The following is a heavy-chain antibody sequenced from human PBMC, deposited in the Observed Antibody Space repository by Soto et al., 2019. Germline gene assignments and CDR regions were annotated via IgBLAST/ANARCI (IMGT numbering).Heavy chain of an antibody. J-gene: IGHJ6*02. CDR2: INPNSGGT. CDR3: VRVIAAAGSGAYYYYGMDV. D-gene: IGHD6-13*01. CDR1: GYTFTGYY. Sequence: EASVKVSCKASGYTFTGYYMHWVRQAPGQGLEWMGWINPNSGGTNYAQKFQGRVTMTRDTSISTAYMELSRLRSDDTAVYYCVRVIAAAGSGAYYYYGMDVWGQGTTVTVSS. V-gene: IGHV1-2*02.